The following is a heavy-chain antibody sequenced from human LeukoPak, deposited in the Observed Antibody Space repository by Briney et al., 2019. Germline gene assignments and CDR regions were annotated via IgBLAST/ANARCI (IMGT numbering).Heavy chain of an antibody. CDR1: GFTFITYS. CDR3: VRGDTFDI. Sequence: SGGSLRLSCAASGFTFITYSMNWVRQAPGKGLEWLSSISSSSSYIYYADSVKGRFTISRDNAKNSVYLQMNSLRAEDTAVYYCVRGDTFDIWGQGTMVTVSS. J-gene: IGHJ3*02. V-gene: IGHV3-21*01. CDR2: ISSSSSYI.